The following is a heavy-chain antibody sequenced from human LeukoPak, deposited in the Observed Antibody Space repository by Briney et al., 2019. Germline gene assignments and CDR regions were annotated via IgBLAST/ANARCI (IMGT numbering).Heavy chain of an antibody. CDR2: INPSGGST. V-gene: IGHV1-46*01. CDR3: ARDRYDFWSGYKYYFDY. D-gene: IGHD3-3*01. J-gene: IGHJ4*02. Sequence: ASVKVSCKASGYTFTSYYMHWVRQAPGQGLEWMGIINPSGGSTSYAQKFQGRVTMTRDTSTSTVYMELSSLRSEDTAVYYCARDRYDFWSGYKYYFDYWGQGTLVTVSS. CDR1: GYTFTSYY.